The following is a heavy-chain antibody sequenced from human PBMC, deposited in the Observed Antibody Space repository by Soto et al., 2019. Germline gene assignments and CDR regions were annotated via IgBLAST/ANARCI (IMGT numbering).Heavy chain of an antibody. CDR1: GFTFSSYA. CDR2: ISYDGSNK. V-gene: IGHV3-30-3*01. Sequence: GGSLRLSCAASGFTFSSYAIHWVRQAPGKGLEWVAVISYDGSNKYYAESVKGRFTMSRDNSKNTLYLQMNSLKVEDTAVYYCARGGSVFVEDYWGQGTLVTVS. CDR3: ARGGSVFVEDY. D-gene: IGHD3-3*01. J-gene: IGHJ4*02.